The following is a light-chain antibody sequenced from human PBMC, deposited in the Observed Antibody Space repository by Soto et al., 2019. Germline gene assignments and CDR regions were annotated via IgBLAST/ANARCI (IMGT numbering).Light chain of an antibody. CDR2: DVS. CDR3: HHRSSWA. J-gene: IGKJ4*01. V-gene: IGKV3-11*01. CDR1: QSVSSY. Sequence: EIVLTQSPVTLSLSPGERATLSCRASQSVSSYLAWYQQKPGQAPRLLIYDVSNRATGIPARFSGSGSGTDFILTISSLEPEDFAIDYCHHRSSWAFGGGTKVEIK.